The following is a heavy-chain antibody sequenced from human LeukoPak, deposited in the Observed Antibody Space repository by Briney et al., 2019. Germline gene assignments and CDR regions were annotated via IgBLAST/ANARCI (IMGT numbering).Heavy chain of an antibody. D-gene: IGHD3-16*02. CDR2: IYYSGST. CDR1: GGSISSYY. V-gene: IGHV4-59*01. CDR3: AREGAVGVITLDDAFDI. J-gene: IGHJ3*02. Sequence: KSSETLSLTCTVSGGSISSYYWSWIRQPPGKGLEWIGNIYYSGSTNYNPSLKSRVTISVDTSKNQFSLKLSSVTAADTAVYYCAREGAVGVITLDDAFDIWGQGTMVTVSS.